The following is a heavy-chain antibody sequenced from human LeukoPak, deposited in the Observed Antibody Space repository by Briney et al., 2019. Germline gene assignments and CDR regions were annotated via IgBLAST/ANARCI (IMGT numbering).Heavy chain of an antibody. CDR2: IFAGGAP. V-gene: IGHV3-66*01. J-gene: IGHJ6*03. CDR1: GFSVNSDY. Sequence: PGGSLRLSCAASGFSVNSDYMTWVRQAPGKGLEWVGVIFAGGAPYYADSVKGRFTISRDNAKNSLYLQMNSLRAEDTAVYYCAREAGLSYYYYYMDVWGKGTTVTISS. CDR3: AREAGLSYYYYYMDV. D-gene: IGHD3-10*01.